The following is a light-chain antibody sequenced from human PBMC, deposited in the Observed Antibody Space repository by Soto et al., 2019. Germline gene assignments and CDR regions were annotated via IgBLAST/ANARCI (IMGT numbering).Light chain of an antibody. Sequence: QSALTQPASVSGSPGQSITISCTGTSSDVGGYNYVSWYHQHPGKAPKLMIYEVNNRPSGVSNRFSGSKSGNTASLTISGLRAEDDADYYCNSYTTSSTWVFGGGTKLTVL. V-gene: IGLV2-14*01. CDR2: EVN. CDR1: SSDVGGYNY. J-gene: IGLJ3*02. CDR3: NSYTTSSTWV.